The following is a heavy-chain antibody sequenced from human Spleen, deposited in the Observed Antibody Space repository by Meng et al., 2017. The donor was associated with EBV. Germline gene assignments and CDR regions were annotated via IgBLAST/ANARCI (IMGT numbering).Heavy chain of an antibody. CDR1: GFTFNDYY. J-gene: IGHJ4*02. CDR3: ARGPSIRFYDY. CDR2: ISSSGSTI. D-gene: IGHD2/OR15-2a*01. V-gene: IGHV3-11*01. Sequence: QVQLVESGGCVVKPGGSLRLSCAASGFTFNDYYMSWIRQAPVKGLEWVSYISSSGSTIYYTDSVKGRFTISRDNAKKSLYLQMNSLRAEDTAVYYCARGPSIRFYDYWGQGTLVTASS.